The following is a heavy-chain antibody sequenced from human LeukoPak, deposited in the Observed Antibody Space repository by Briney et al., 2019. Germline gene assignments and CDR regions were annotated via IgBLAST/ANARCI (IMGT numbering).Heavy chain of an antibody. J-gene: IGHJ4*02. D-gene: IGHD3-22*01. V-gene: IGHV4-38-2*02. CDR3: ARGYYDSSAYYSADY. Sequence: PSETLSLTCTVSGYSISSGYYWGWIRQPPGKGLEWIGSIYHSGSTYYNPSLKSRVTISVDTSKNQFSLKLSSVTAADTAVYYCARGYYDSSAYYSADYWGQGTLVTVSS. CDR1: GYSISSGYY. CDR2: IYHSGST.